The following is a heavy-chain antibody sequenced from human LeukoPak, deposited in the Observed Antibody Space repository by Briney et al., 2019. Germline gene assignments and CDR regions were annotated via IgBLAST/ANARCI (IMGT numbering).Heavy chain of an antibody. CDR2: VKGDGSGT. CDR1: GFTFSSYW. D-gene: IGHD6-19*01. Sequence: GGSLRLSCAASGFTFSSYWMHWVRQGPGKGLVWVSRVKGDGSGTSHADSVKGRFTISRDNAKNTLFLQMTSLRAEDTAVYYCVRGNSGSRTTPFDYWGQGTLVTVSP. J-gene: IGHJ4*02. CDR3: VRGNSGSRTTPFDY. V-gene: IGHV3-74*01.